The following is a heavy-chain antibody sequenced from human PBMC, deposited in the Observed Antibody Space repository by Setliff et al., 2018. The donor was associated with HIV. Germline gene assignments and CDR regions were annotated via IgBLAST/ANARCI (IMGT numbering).Heavy chain of an antibody. D-gene: IGHD6-19*01. CDR1: NYSISSAYY. V-gene: IGHV4-38-2*01. CDR2: IYHSGST. Sequence: SETLSLTCAVSNYSISSAYYWGWIRHPPGKGLEWIGSIYHSGSTYYNPSLKSRVTISVDTSKNQFSLKLSSVTAADTAVYYCARRPAGAVAGGYGMDVWGQGTTVTVS. CDR3: ARRPAGAVAGGYGMDV. J-gene: IGHJ6*02.